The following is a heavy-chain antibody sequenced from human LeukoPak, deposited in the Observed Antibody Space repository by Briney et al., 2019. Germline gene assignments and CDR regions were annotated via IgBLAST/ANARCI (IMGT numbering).Heavy chain of an antibody. CDR3: VRGTGY. CDR2: ISSNGDNT. V-gene: IGHV3-64D*06. Sequence: GGSLRLSCSVSGFTSSTYAMHWVRQAPGKGLEYVSAISSNGDNTYYADSVKGRFTISRDNSKNTLYLQMSSLRADDTAVYYCVRGTGYWGQGTLVTVSS. CDR1: GFTSSTYA. J-gene: IGHJ4*02.